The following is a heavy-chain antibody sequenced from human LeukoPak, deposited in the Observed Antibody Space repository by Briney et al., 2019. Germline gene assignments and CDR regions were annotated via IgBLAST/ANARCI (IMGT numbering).Heavy chain of an antibody. CDR2: IYPGDSDT. Sequence: GESLKISCKGSGFSFTSYWIGWVRQMPRKGLEWMGIIYPGDSDTRYSPSFQGQVTISADKSISTAYLQWSSLKASDTAMYYCARHVGTPRDVEMATILYYYYYGMDVWGQGTTVTVSS. CDR1: GFSFTSYW. J-gene: IGHJ6*02. D-gene: IGHD5-24*01. CDR3: ARHVGTPRDVEMATILYYYYYGMDV. V-gene: IGHV5-51*01.